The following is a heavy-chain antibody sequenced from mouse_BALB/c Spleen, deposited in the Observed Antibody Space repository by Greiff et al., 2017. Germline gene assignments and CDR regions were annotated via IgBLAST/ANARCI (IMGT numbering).Heavy chain of an antibody. V-gene: IGHV1-7*01. J-gene: IGHJ3*01. CDR3: ARKAGDGYYWFAY. CDR2: INPSTGYT. Sequence: VKLMESGAELAKPGASVKMSCKASGYTFTSYWMHWVKQRPGQGLEWIGYINPSTGYTEYNQKFKDKATLTADKSSSTAYMQLSSLTSEDSAVYYCARKAGDGYYWFAYWGQGTLVTVSA. CDR1: GYTFTSYW. D-gene: IGHD2-3*01.